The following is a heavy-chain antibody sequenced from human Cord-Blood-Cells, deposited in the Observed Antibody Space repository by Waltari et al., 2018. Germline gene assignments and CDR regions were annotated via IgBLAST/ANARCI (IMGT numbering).Heavy chain of an antibody. J-gene: IGHJ4*02. Sequence: QVQLVQSGAEVKKPGASVKVSCKASGYTFTSYDINWVRQATGQGLEWMGCRNPNRGNTGSAQKFQGRVSITRNTSISTAYLELSSLRSEDTAVYYCARSGDSSSPFDSWGEGTLVTVSS. CDR3: ARSGDSSSPFDS. CDR1: GYTFTSYD. D-gene: IGHD6-13*01. CDR2: RNPNRGNT. V-gene: IGHV1-8*03.